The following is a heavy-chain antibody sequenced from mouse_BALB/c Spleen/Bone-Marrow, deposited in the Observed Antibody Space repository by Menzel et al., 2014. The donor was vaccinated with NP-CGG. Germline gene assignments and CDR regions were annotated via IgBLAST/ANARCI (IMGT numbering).Heavy chain of an antibody. Sequence: VKLVESGAELVRPGSSVKISCESSGYVFSTYWINWVKPRPGQGLEWIGQIYPGDGDTDYNGKFKDKATLTADKSSNTAYMQLSSLTSEDSAVYFCARGGISVDYWGQGTTLTVSS. CDR3: ARGGISVDY. CDR2: IYPGDGDT. V-gene: IGHV1-80*01. CDR1: GYVFSTYW. J-gene: IGHJ2*01.